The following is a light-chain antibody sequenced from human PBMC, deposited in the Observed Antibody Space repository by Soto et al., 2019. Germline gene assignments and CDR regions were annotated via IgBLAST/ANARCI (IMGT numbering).Light chain of an antibody. CDR1: SSDVGGYNY. J-gene: IGLJ2*01. V-gene: IGLV2-14*03. Sequence: QSVLTQPASVSGSPGQSITISCTGTSSDVGGYNYVSWYQQHPGKAPKLMIYDVSNRPSGVSNRFSGSKSGNTASLTISGLQDEDEADYYCGSYTSSSTVIFGGGTKVTVL. CDR3: GSYTSSSTVI. CDR2: DVS.